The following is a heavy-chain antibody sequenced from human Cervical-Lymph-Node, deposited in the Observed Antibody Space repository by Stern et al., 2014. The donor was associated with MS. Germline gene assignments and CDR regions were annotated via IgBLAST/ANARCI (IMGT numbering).Heavy chain of an antibody. CDR1: GGSVSSNNYY. CDR3: ARGEGTALVTGYFDY. D-gene: IGHD5-18*01. CDR2: IYYSGST. J-gene: IGHJ4*02. Sequence: QLQLQESGPGLVQPSETLSLTCTVSGGSVSSNNYYWSWIRLSPGKGLEXIGHIYYSGSTNYRSSLKSRVTISVDTSKNQFSLKLSSVTAADTAVYYCARGEGTALVTGYFDYWGQGTLVTVSS. V-gene: IGHV4-61*01.